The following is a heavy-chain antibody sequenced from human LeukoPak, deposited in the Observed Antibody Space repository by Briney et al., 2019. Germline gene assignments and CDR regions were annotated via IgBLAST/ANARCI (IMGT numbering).Heavy chain of an antibody. CDR1: GFTSSSYE. D-gene: IGHD6-6*01. V-gene: IGHV3-48*03. Sequence: GGSLRLSCAASGFTSSSYEMNWVRQAPGKGLEWVSYISSSGSTIYYADSVKGRFTISRDNAKNSLYLQMNSLRAEDTAVYYCARDQRYSSSSGGIDYWGQGTLVTVSS. J-gene: IGHJ4*02. CDR3: ARDQRYSSSSGGIDY. CDR2: ISSSGSTI.